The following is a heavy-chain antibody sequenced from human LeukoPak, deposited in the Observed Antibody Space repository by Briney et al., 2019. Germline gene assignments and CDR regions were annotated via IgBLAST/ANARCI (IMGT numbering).Heavy chain of an antibody. CDR2: IKQDGSEK. Sequence: PGGSLRLSCAASGFTFSRYWMSWVRQAPGKGLEWVANIKQDGSEKYYVDSVKGRFTISRDNAKNSLYLQMNSLRAEDTAVYYCARERRDGYNYYLDYYYYYMDVWGKGTTVTVSS. CDR3: ARERRDGYNYYLDYYYYYMDV. D-gene: IGHD5-24*01. CDR1: GFTFSRYW. J-gene: IGHJ6*03. V-gene: IGHV3-7*01.